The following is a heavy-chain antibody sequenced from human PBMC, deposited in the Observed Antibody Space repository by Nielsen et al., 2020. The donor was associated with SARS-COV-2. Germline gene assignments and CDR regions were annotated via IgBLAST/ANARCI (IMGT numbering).Heavy chain of an antibody. CDR1: GFTFSSYA. V-gene: IGHV3-30-3*01. Sequence: GESLKISCAASGFTFSSYAMHWVRQAPGKGLEWVAVISYDGSNKYYADSVKGRFTISRDNSKNTLYLQMNSLRAEDTAVYYCARDGYSSSWNYYYYYYMDVWGKGTTVTVSS. CDR2: ISYDGSNK. D-gene: IGHD6-13*01. J-gene: IGHJ6*03. CDR3: ARDGYSSSWNYYYYYYMDV.